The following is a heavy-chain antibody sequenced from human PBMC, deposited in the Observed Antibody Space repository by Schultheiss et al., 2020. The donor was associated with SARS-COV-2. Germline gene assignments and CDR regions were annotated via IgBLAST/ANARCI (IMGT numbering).Heavy chain of an antibody. D-gene: IGHD6-13*01. CDR1: GGSISSYY. J-gene: IGHJ4*02. Sequence: SETLSLTCTVSGGSISSYYWSWIRQPAGKGLEWIGEINHSGSTNYNPSLKSRVTISVDTSKNQFSLKLSSVTAADTAVYYCARLYSSRDWGQGTLVTVSS. V-gene: IGHV4-34*01. CDR3: ARLYSSRD. CDR2: INHSGST.